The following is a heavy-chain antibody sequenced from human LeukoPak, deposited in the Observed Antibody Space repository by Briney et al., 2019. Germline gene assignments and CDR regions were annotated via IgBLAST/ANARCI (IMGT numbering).Heavy chain of an antibody. CDR1: GGSFSGYY. CDR3: ARGRATIAAAGTWSGGYFDY. Sequence: ASETLSLTCAVYGGSFSGYYWSWIRQPPGKGLEWIGEINHSGSTNYNPSLKSRVTISVDTSKNQFSLKLSSVTAADTAVYYCARGRATIAAAGTWSGGYFDYWGQGTLVTVSS. V-gene: IGHV4-34*01. D-gene: IGHD6-13*01. J-gene: IGHJ4*02. CDR2: INHSGST.